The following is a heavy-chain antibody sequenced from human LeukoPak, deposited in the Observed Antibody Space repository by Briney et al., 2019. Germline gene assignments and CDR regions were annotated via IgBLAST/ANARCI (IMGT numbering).Heavy chain of an antibody. Sequence: PSETLSLTCSVSDGGITGYYWGWIRQPPGKGLEWIGHIYSASTNYNPSLKSRVTISVDTSKNQFSLRLNSVTAADTAVYYCARGYSTSWTYYLHHWGQGALVTVSS. J-gene: IGHJ4*02. CDR3: ARGYSTSWTYYLHH. CDR1: DGGITGYY. CDR2: IYSAST. D-gene: IGHD6-13*01. V-gene: IGHV4-59*01.